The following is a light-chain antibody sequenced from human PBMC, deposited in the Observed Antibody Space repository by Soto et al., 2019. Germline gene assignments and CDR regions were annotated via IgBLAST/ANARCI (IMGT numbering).Light chain of an antibody. CDR1: QSVSSSY. CDR2: GAS. V-gene: IGKV3-20*01. J-gene: IGKJ1*01. Sequence: EIVLTQSPGTLSLSPGERATLSCRASQSVSSSYLAWYQQKPGQAPRLLIYGASSRATGIPARFSGSGSGTEFTLTISSLQSEDFAVYHCQQYVGSSRTFGQGTKVDIK. CDR3: QQYVGSSRT.